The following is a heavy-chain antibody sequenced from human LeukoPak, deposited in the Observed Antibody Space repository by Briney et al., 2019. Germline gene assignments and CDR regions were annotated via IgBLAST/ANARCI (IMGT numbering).Heavy chain of an antibody. V-gene: IGHV3-64*01. CDR2: ISSNGGST. CDR3: ARVPSRYDSSDC. J-gene: IGHJ4*02. CDR1: GFTFSSYA. Sequence: PGGSLRLSCAASGFTFSSYAMHWVRQAPGKGLEYVSAISSNGGSTYYANSVKGRFTISRDNSKNTLYLQMGSLRAEDMAVYYCARVPSRYDSSDCWGQGTLVTVSS. D-gene: IGHD3-3*01.